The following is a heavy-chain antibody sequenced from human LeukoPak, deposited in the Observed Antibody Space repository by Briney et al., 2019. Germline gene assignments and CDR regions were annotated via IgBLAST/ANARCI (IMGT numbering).Heavy chain of an antibody. V-gene: IGHV4-39*01. CDR1: GGSISSSSYY. J-gene: IGHJ4*02. CDR3: APSIAVAGTGSRSGYYFDY. Sequence: SETLSLTCTVSGGSISSSSYYWGWIRQPPGKGLEWIGSIYYSGSTYYNPSLKSRVTISVDTSKNQFSLKLSSVTAADTAVYYCAPSIAVAGTGSRSGYYFDYWGQGTLVTVSS. CDR2: IYYSGST. D-gene: IGHD6-19*01.